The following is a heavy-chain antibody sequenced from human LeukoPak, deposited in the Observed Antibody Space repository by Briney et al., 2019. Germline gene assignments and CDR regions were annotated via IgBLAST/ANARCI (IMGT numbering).Heavy chain of an antibody. CDR3: ARDRGGFGVVNLNPAYINFDY. D-gene: IGHD3-3*01. V-gene: IGHV1-18*01. Sequence: ASVKVSRKASGYTFTSYGISWVRQAPGQGLECMGWSSAYNGNTNYAQKFQGRVTMTRDTSISTAYMELSRLRSDDTAVYYCARDRGGFGVVNLNPAYINFDYWGQGTLVTVSS. J-gene: IGHJ4*02. CDR2: SSAYNGNT. CDR1: GYTFTSYG.